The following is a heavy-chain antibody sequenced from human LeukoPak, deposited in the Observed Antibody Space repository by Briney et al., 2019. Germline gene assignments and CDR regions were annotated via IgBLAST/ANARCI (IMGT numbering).Heavy chain of an antibody. CDR3: VTEVSGWFPT. V-gene: IGHV3-15*01. CDR2: IKSRANSKTR. D-gene: IGHD2-15*01. CDR1: GFTLSNAW. Sequence: GGSLRLSCAASGFTLSNAWMNWVRQAPSKGLEWVRYIKSRANSKTRAYAAQVQGRFTSPRDNSANNLHLQMHRPKSEDTAVYYCVTEVSGWFPTWGQGTLVTVSS. J-gene: IGHJ4*02.